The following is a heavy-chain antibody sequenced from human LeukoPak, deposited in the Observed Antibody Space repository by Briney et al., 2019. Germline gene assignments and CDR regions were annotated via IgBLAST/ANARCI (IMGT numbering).Heavy chain of an antibody. CDR3: ARASAMATYFDY. CDR2: ISGSGGSK. D-gene: IGHD5-18*01. V-gene: IGHV3-23*01. Sequence: GGSLRLSCAASGFTFSSYAMNWVRQAPGKGLEWVSGISGSGGSKHYADSVKGRFTISRDNSKNTLYLQMNSLRAEDTAVYYCARASAMATYFDYWGQGTLVTVSS. J-gene: IGHJ4*02. CDR1: GFTFSSYA.